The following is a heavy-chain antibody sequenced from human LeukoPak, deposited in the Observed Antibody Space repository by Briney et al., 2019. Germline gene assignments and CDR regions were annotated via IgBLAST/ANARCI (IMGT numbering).Heavy chain of an antibody. CDR3: AKDIGPGVDAFDI. CDR1: GYTFTSYY. D-gene: IGHD1-26*01. J-gene: IGHJ3*02. Sequence: ASVKVSCKASGYTFTSYYMHWVRQAPGQGLEWMGIINPSGGSTSYAQKFQGRVTMTRDMSTSTVYMELSSLRSEDTAVYYCAKDIGPGVDAFDIWGQGTMVTVSS. CDR2: INPSGGST. V-gene: IGHV1-46*01.